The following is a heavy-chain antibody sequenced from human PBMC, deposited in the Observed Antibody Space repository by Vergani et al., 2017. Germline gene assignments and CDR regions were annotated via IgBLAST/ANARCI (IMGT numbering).Heavy chain of an antibody. CDR1: GFTVSSNY. CDR2: IEDDGDDK. V-gene: IGHV3-7*01. J-gene: IGHJ4*02. D-gene: IGHD2-21*01. Sequence: EVQLVESGGGLVQPGGSLRLSCAASGFTVSSNYMSWVRQAPGKGLEWVANIEDDGDDKNYADSVKGRFTISRDNADNSVYLQMNSLRPVDTAVYYCARDIPRGASYFDFWGRGALVIVSS. CDR3: ARDIPRGASYFDF.